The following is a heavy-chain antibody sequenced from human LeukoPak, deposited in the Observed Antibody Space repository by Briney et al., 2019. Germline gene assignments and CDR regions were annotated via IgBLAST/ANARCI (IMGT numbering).Heavy chain of an antibody. J-gene: IGHJ4*02. CDR2: ISGSGGST. V-gene: IGHV3-23*01. CDR3: AKDQVRGTGPYYFDY. Sequence: GGSLRLSCAASGFXFSSYAMSWVRQAPGKGLEWVSAISGSGGSTYYADSVKGRFTISRDNSKNTLYLQMNSLRAEDTAVYYCAKDQVRGTGPYYFDYWGQGTLVTVSS. D-gene: IGHD3-10*01. CDR1: GFXFSSYA.